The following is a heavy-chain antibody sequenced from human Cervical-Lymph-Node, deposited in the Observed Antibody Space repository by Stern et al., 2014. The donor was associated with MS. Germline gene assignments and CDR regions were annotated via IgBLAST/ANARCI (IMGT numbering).Heavy chain of an antibody. J-gene: IGHJ4*02. CDR1: GGTFSDYT. Sequence: VQLVESGAEVKKPGSSVKVSCRASGGTFSDYTLSWVRQAPGQGLEWMGRIIPILGIPNHARKFQGRVTITADKSTNTAYMELSSLRSEDTAVYYCARERNGYRNGGYFDYWGQGTLVTVSS. V-gene: IGHV1-69*09. CDR2: IIPILGIP. D-gene: IGHD5-24*01. CDR3: ARERNGYRNGGYFDY.